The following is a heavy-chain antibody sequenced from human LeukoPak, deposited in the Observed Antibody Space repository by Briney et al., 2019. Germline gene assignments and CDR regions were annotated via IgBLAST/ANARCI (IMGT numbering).Heavy chain of an antibody. J-gene: IGHJ6*02. Sequence: GGSLRLSCAVPGFTFSRHWMSWVRQAPGKGLEWLANIKQDGSEKYYVDSVEGRFTISRDNAKNSLYLQMNSLRAEDTAVYYCARSYYGSGTSYGMDVWGQGTTVTVSS. CDR3: ARSYYGSGTSYGMDV. CDR2: IKQDGSEK. D-gene: IGHD3-10*01. V-gene: IGHV3-7*01. CDR1: GFTFSRHW.